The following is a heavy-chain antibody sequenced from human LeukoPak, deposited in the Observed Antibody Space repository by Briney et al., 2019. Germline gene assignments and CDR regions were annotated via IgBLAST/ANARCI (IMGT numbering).Heavy chain of an antibody. J-gene: IGHJ4*02. Sequence: PSETLSLTCTVSGGSISSSSYYWGWLRQPPGKGLVWIGSIYYSGSTYYNPSLKSRVTISVDTSKNQFSLKLSSVTAADTAVYYCARHHRKGAAGGDYWGQGTLVTVSS. CDR2: IYYSGST. CDR1: GGSISSSSYY. V-gene: IGHV4-39*01. D-gene: IGHD6-13*01. CDR3: ARHHRKGAAGGDY.